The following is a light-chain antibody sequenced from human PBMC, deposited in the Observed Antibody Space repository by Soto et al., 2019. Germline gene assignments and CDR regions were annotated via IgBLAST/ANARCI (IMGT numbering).Light chain of an antibody. CDR2: GAS. V-gene: IGKV3-20*01. J-gene: IGKJ1*01. CDR3: QQYGSSGT. CDR1: QSVSNSY. Sequence: EIVLRQSPGTLSLSPGERATLSCRASQSVSNSYLAWYQQKPGQAPRLLMYGASNRATGIPDRFSGSGSETDFTLTISRLEPEDFAVYYCQQYGSSGTFGQGTKVDIK.